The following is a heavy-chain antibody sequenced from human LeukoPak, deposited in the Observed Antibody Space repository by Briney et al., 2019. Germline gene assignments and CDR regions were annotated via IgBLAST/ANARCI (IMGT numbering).Heavy chain of an antibody. D-gene: IGHD3-16*01. CDR1: GGSISTYY. J-gene: IGHJ4*02. Sequence: SETLSLTCTVSGGSISTYYWTWIRQPPGKGLEWIGYIYYSGSTNYNPALKSRVTISLDTSKNQFSLKLDSVTAADTAVYYCARRVTGRGTYYFDYWGQGTLVTVSS. V-gene: IGHV4-59*08. CDR2: IYYSGST. CDR3: ARRVTGRGTYYFDY.